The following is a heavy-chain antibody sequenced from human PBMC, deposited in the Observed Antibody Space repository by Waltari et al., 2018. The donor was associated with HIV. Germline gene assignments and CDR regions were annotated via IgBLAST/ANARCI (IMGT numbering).Heavy chain of an antibody. Sequence: EVQLVESGGGLVQPGGSLRLSGDALGFTLRSYKLNWVRQAPGKGLEWVSYISSSSSTIYYADSVKGRFTISRDNAKNSLYLQMNSLRAEDTAVYYCASKHGGYAFDIWGQGTMVTVSS. CDR3: ASKHGGYAFDI. J-gene: IGHJ3*02. CDR1: GFTLRSYK. D-gene: IGHD3-10*01. V-gene: IGHV3-48*01. CDR2: ISSSSSTI.